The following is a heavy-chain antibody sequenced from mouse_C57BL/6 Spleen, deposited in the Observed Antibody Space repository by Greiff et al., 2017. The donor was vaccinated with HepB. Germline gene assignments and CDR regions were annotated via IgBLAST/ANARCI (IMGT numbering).Heavy chain of an antibody. CDR2: ISSGSSTI. Sequence: EVKVVESGGGLVKPGGSLKLSCAASGFTFSDYGMHWVRQAPEKGLEWVAYISSGSSTIYYADTVKGRFTISRDNAKNTLFLQMTSLRSEDTAMYYCAREATYYFDYWGQGTTLTVSS. CDR3: AREATYYFDY. J-gene: IGHJ2*01. CDR1: GFTFSDYG. D-gene: IGHD3-2*02. V-gene: IGHV5-17*01.